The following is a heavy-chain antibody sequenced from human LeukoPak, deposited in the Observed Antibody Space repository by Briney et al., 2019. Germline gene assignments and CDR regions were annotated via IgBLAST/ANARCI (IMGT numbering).Heavy chain of an antibody. CDR3: ARVKPNYYDSSAYGTFDI. V-gene: IGHV1-46*01. J-gene: IGHJ3*02. CDR1: GGTFSSYA. D-gene: IGHD3-22*01. CDR2: INPSGGST. Sequence: ASVKVSCKASGGTFSSYAISSVRQAPGQGLAWMGIINPSGGSTSYAQKFQGRVTMTRDTSTSTVYMELRSLRSEDTAVYYCARVKPNYYDSSAYGTFDIWGQGTMVTVSS.